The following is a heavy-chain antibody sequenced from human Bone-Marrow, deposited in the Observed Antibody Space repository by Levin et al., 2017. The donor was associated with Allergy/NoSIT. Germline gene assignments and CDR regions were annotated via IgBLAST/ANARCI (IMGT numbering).Heavy chain of an antibody. J-gene: IGHJ4*02. D-gene: IGHD5-12*01. Sequence: GESLKISCAASGFTLSNYWVHWLRQAPGKGLLWVSRISPDATTTNYADSVRGRFTVSRDNAKNTVDLQMNSLRPEDTAVYYCARNLGGYQDYWGQGTLVTVSS. CDR3: ARNLGGYQDY. V-gene: IGHV3-74*01. CDR2: ISPDATTT. CDR1: GFTLSNYW.